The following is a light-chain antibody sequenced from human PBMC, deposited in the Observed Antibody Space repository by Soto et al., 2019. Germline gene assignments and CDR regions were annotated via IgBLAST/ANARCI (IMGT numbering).Light chain of an antibody. Sequence: EIVMTQSPATLSVSPGERATLSCRASQSVSSDLAWYQHKPGQAPRLLIYGGSTRATGIPARFSGSGSGTEFTLTISSLQSEDFAVYCCQQYNTWPLFGQGTKLEIK. V-gene: IGKV3-15*01. CDR2: GGS. J-gene: IGKJ2*01. CDR1: QSVSSD. CDR3: QQYNTWPL.